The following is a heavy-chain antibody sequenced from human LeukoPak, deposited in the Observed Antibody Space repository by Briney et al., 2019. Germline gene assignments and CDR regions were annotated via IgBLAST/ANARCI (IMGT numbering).Heavy chain of an antibody. Sequence: GRSLRPSCAASGFTFDDYAMHWVRQAPGEGLGWVPGISWNSGSIGYPDSVKGRFTISRDNAKNSLYLQMNSLRAEDTALYYCAKDMWTRYCSSTSCYAFDYWGQGTLVTVSS. V-gene: IGHV3-9*01. D-gene: IGHD2-2*01. CDR3: AKDMWTRYCSSTSCYAFDY. J-gene: IGHJ4*02. CDR1: GFTFDDYA. CDR2: ISWNSGSI.